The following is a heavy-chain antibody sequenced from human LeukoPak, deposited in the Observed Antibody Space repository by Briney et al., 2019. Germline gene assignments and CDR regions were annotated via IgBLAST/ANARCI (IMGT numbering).Heavy chain of an antibody. D-gene: IGHD3-9*01. V-gene: IGHV3-23*01. J-gene: IGHJ4*02. CDR1: GFTFSSYA. CDR3: AKVRYDILTPFDY. CDR2: ISGSGGST. Sequence: GVSLRLSCAASGFTFSSYAMSWVRQAPGKGLEWVSAISGSGGSTYYADSVKGRSTISRDNSKNTLYLQMNSLRAEDTAVYYCAKVRYDILTPFDYWGQGTLVTVSS.